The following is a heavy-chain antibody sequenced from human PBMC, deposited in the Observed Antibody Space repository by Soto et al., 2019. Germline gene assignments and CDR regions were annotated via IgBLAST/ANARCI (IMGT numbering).Heavy chain of an antibody. D-gene: IGHD4-4*01. CDR3: AEEMTVTPSGGV. CDR2: IVVGSGNT. CDR1: GFTFTSSA. V-gene: IGHV1-58*01. J-gene: IGHJ6*02. Sequence: GASVKVSCKASGFTFTSSAVQWVRQARGLRLEWIGWIVVGSGNTNYAQKFQERVTITRDMSTSTAYMELSSLRSEDTAVYYCAEEMTVTPSGGVWGQGTTVTVSS.